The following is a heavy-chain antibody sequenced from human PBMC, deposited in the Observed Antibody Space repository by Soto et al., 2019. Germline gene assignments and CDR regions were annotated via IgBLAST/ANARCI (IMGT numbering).Heavy chain of an antibody. J-gene: IGHJ4*02. CDR2: IYYSGST. D-gene: IGHD4-17*01. CDR1: GGSISSSSYY. Sequence: SETLSLTCTVSGGSISSSSYYWGWIRQPPGKGLEWIGGIYYSGSTYYNPSLKSRVTISVDTSKNQFSPKLSSVTAADTAVYYCARLLGDYDFFDYWGQGTLVTVSS. V-gene: IGHV4-39*07. CDR3: ARLLGDYDFFDY.